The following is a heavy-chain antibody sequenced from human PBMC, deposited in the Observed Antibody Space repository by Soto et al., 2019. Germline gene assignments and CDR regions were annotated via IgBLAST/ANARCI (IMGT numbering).Heavy chain of an antibody. J-gene: IGHJ6*02. V-gene: IGHV1-3*01. CDR1: GYTFTSYA. Sequence: QVQLVQSGAEVKKPGASVKVSCKASGYTFTSYAMHWVRQAPGQRLEWMGWINAGNGNTKYSQKFQGRVTITRDTSASTAYMELSSLRSEDTAVYYCARDFYYCSSTSCYKAPGDYYYYGMDVWGQGTTVTVSS. CDR3: ARDFYYCSSTSCYKAPGDYYYYGMDV. CDR2: INAGNGNT. D-gene: IGHD2-2*02.